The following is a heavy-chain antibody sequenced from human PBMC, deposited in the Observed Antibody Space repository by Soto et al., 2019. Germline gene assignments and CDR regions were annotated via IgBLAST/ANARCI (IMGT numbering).Heavy chain of an antibody. CDR2: ITGSGDKT. V-gene: IGHV3-23*01. J-gene: IGHJ4*02. D-gene: IGHD3-22*01. Sequence: GGSLRLSCAATSAFRFSSYSMSWVRQTPGKGLEWVSAITGSGDKTYYADSVEGRFTISRDNSKDTHYLQMSSLRAEDTDIYYSATMSCFFEFWRQGTLVTVSS. CDR1: AFRFSSYS. CDR3: ATMSCFFEF.